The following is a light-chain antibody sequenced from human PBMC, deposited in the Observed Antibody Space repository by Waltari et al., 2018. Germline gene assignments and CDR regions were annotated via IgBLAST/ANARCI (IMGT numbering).Light chain of an antibody. Sequence: EIVLTQSPGTLSLSPGERATPSCRASQSFRGSYLAWYKQKPGQAPRLLIYGASNRATGIPDRLSGSGSGTDFTLTISRLEPEDFAVYYCQQHGTSPLTFGGGTKVEIK. V-gene: IGKV3-20*01. J-gene: IGKJ4*01. CDR1: QSFRGSY. CDR3: QQHGTSPLT. CDR2: GAS.